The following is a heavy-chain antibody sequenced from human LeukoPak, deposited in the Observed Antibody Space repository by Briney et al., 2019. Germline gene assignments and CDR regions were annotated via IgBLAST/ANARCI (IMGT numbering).Heavy chain of an antibody. D-gene: IGHD6-19*01. CDR2: INWNGGST. CDR1: GFTFDDYG. V-gene: IGHV3-20*04. Sequence: PGGSLRLSCAAPGFTFDDYGMSWVRQAPGKGLEWVSGINWNGGSTGYADSVKGRFTISRDNAKNSLYLQMNSLRAEDTALYYCARVKTIAVAGTVDYWGQGTLVTVSS. CDR3: ARVKTIAVAGTVDY. J-gene: IGHJ4*02.